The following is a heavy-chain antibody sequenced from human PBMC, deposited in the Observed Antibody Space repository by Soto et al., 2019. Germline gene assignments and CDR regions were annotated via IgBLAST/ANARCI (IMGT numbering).Heavy chain of an antibody. D-gene: IGHD2-2*01. CDR2: IIPILGIA. Sequence: ASVKVSCKASGGTFSSYTISWVRQAPGQGLEWMGRIIPILGIANYAQKFQGRVTITADKSTSTAYMELSSLRSEDTAAYYCVSPSPYRSSTSCQGAFDIWGQGTMVTVSS. V-gene: IGHV1-69*02. J-gene: IGHJ3*02. CDR3: VSPSPYRSSTSCQGAFDI. CDR1: GGTFSSYT.